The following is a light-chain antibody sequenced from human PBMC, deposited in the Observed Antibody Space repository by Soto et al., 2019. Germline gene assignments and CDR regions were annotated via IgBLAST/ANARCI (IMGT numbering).Light chain of an antibody. Sequence: EIVLTQSPGTLSLSPGERATLSCRARQSVSSNYLAWYQQKPGQAPRLLIYGASSRATGIPDRFCGSGSGTDFTLTISRLEPDDFAVYYCQLYGSSPPITFGQGTRLEIK. J-gene: IGKJ5*01. CDR3: QLYGSSPPIT. CDR1: QSVSSNY. V-gene: IGKV3-20*01. CDR2: GAS.